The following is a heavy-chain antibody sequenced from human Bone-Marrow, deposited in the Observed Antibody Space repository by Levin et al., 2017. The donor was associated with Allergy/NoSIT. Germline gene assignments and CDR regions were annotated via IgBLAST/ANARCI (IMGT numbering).Heavy chain of an antibody. CDR3: AKGGDYWEEAQPTWFDP. D-gene: IGHD4-17*01. Sequence: GESLKISCAASGFSFRDYDMHWVRQAPGKGLEWVAFILYDGSNKKYADSVKGRFTISRDNSKNTLYLQMNSLRGEDTAVYYCAKGGDYWEEAQPTWFDPWGQGTQVTVSS. CDR1: GFSFRDYD. J-gene: IGHJ5*02. V-gene: IGHV3-30*18. CDR2: ILYDGSNK.